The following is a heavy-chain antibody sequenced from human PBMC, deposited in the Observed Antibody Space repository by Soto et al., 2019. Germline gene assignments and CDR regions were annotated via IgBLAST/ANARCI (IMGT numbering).Heavy chain of an antibody. J-gene: IGHJ4*02. CDR3: AKLTDS. CDR1: GLTFSSNS. D-gene: IGHD3-9*01. CDR2: FTASGAT. Sequence: EVQLLESGGGLVQPGGSLRLSCEVSGLTFSSNSMSWVRQAPGKGLEWISTFTASGATYYADSVKGRFTISRDNSKNTLLLQMNSLRAEDTAIYYCAKLTDSWGQGNMVTVSS. V-gene: IGHV3-23*01.